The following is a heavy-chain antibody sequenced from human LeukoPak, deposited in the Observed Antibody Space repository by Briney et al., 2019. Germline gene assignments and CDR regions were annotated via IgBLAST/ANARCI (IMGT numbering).Heavy chain of an antibody. V-gene: IGHV1-2*04. Sequence: GASVKVSCKASGYTFTGYYMHWVRQAPGQGLEWMGWINPNSGGTNYAQKFQGWVTMTRDTSISTAYMELSRLRSDDTAVYYCARASYSSGWQFYYYYGMDVWGQGTTVTVSS. CDR3: ARASYSSGWQFYYYYGMDV. D-gene: IGHD6-19*01. J-gene: IGHJ6*02. CDR2: INPNSGGT. CDR1: GYTFTGYY.